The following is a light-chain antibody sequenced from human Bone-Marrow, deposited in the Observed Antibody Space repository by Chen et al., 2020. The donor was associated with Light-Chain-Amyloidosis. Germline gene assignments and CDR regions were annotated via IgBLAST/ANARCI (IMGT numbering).Light chain of an antibody. CDR3: QSADSSGTYEVI. V-gene: IGLV3-25*03. CDR2: RDT. Sequence: SYELTQPPSVSVSPGQTARITCSGDDLPTKYAYWYQQKPGQAPVLVIHRDTERPSGISERFSGYSSGETATLTISGVQEEDEADYHCQSADSSGTYEVIFGGGTKLTVL. CDR1: DLPTKY. J-gene: IGLJ2*01.